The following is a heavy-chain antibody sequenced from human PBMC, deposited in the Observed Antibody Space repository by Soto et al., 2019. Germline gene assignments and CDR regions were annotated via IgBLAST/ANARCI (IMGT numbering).Heavy chain of an antibody. V-gene: IGHV3-23*01. CDR3: AKDLEEAAGTVEAFDI. D-gene: IGHD6-13*01. J-gene: IGHJ3*02. CDR1: GFTFSSYA. CDR2: ISGSGGST. Sequence: PGGSLRLSCAASGFTFSSYAMSWVRQAPGKGLEWVSAISGSGGSTYYADSVKGRFTISRDNSKNTLYLQMNSLRAEDTAVYYCAKDLEEAAGTVEAFDIWGQGTMVTVSS.